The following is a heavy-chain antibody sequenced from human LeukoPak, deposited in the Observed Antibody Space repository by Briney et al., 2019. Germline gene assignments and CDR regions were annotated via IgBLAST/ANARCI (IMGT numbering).Heavy chain of an antibody. CDR1: GFTFSSYA. D-gene: IGHD4-17*01. Sequence: GGSLRLSCAASGFTFSSYAMHWVRQAPGKGLEWVAVISYDGSNKYYADSVKGRFTISRGNSKNTLYLQMNSLRAEDTAVYYCARDPYTTVATIGMDVWGQGTTVTVSS. V-gene: IGHV3-30*04. CDR2: ISYDGSNK. J-gene: IGHJ6*02. CDR3: ARDPYTTVATIGMDV.